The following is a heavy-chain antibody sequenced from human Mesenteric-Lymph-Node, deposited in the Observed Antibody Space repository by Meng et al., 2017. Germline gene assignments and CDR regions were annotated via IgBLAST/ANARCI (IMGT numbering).Heavy chain of an antibody. CDR2: IYHSGST. J-gene: IGHJ4*02. CDR1: GGSISSRNW. D-gene: IGHD5-24*01. Sequence: HVQLQESGPGLVKPSGTLSLICAVSGGSISSRNWWSWVRQPPGKGLEWIGEIYHSGSTNYNPSLKSRVTISVDKSKNQFSLKLSSVTAADTAVYYCATQESRDGHNPYWGQGTLVTVSS. CDR3: ATQESRDGHNPY. V-gene: IGHV4-4*02.